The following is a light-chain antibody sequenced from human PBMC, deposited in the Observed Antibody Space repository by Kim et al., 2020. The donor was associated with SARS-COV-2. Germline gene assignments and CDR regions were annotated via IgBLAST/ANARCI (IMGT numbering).Light chain of an antibody. CDR2: EDN. Sequence: NFMLTQPHSVSESTGKTVTISCTRSSGSIASNYVQWYQQRPGSAPTTVIYEDNQRPSGVPDRFSGSIDSSSNSASLTISGLKTEDEADYYCQSYDSSNWVFGGGTQLTVL. J-gene: IGLJ3*02. CDR3: QSYDSSNWV. V-gene: IGLV6-57*03. CDR1: SGSIASNY.